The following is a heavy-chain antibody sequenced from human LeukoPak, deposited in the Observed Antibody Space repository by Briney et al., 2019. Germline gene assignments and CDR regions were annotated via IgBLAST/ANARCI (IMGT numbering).Heavy chain of an antibody. CDR3: ARGGPGTGMDY. J-gene: IGHJ4*02. CDR1: GFTFSDHW. V-gene: IGHV3-74*03. Sequence: PGGSLRLSCAAPGFTFSDHWIHWVRQVPGEGLVWVSYINNDGSSATYADSVKGRFTISRDNAKNTLYLQMDSLRAEDTAMYYCARGGPGTGMDYWGQGTLVTVSS. CDR2: INNDGSSA. D-gene: IGHD1-1*01.